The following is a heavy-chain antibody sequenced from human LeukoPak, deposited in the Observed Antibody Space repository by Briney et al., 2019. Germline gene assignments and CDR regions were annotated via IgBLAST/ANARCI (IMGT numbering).Heavy chain of an antibody. CDR2: IHYSGSA. CDR3: ARDMGAPDYGSYSVDY. V-gene: IGHV4-61*01. CDR1: GGSVSSGSYY. J-gene: IGHJ4*02. Sequence: SETLSLTCTVSGGSVSSGSYYWSWIRQPPGRGLEWIAYIHYSGSAAYNPSLKSRVTISRDTSTNQFSLKMTSVTAADTAVYFCARDMGAPDYGSYSVDYWGQGTLVTVSS. D-gene: IGHD4-23*01.